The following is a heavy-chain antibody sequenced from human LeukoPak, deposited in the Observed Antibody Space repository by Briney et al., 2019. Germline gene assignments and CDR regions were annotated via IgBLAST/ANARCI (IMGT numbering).Heavy chain of an antibody. CDR1: GGSISSSSYY. V-gene: IGHV4-39*01. J-gene: IGHJ4*02. CDR2: IYYSGST. Sequence: SETLSLTCTVSGGSISSSSYYWGWIRQPPGKGLEWIGSIYYSGSTYYNPSLKSRVTISVDTSKNQFSLKLSSVTAADTAVYYCARQNGYSSSTSCYPTWVLGWGQGTLVTVSS. D-gene: IGHD2-2*01. CDR3: ARQNGYSSSTSCYPTWVLG.